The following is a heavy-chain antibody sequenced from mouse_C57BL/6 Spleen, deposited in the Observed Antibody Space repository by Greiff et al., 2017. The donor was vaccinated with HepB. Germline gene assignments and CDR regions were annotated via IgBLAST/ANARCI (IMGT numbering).Heavy chain of an antibody. D-gene: IGHD1-1*01. CDR2: IYPGSGST. V-gene: IGHV1-55*01. J-gene: IGHJ4*01. CDR3: ARWLEVATRGDY. Sequence: VQLQQPGAELVKPGASVKMSCKASGYTFTSYWITWVKQRPGQGLEWIGDIYPGSGSTNYNEKFKSKATLTVDTSSSTAYMQLSSRTSEDSAVYYCARWLEVATRGDYWGQGTSVTVSS. CDR1: GYTFTSYW.